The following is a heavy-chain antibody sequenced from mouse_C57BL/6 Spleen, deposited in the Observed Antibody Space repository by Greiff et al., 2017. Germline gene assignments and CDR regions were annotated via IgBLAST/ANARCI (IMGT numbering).Heavy chain of an antibody. CDR1: GYSITSGYY. Sequence: EVKVEESGPGLVKPSQSLSLTCSVTGYSITSGYYWNWIRQFPGNKLEWMGYISYDGSNNYNPSLKNRISITRDTSKNQFFLKLNSVTTEDTATYYCARGAYPAGDYFDYWGQGTTLTVSS. CDR2: ISYDGSN. J-gene: IGHJ2*01. V-gene: IGHV3-6*01. CDR3: ARGAYPAGDYFDY. D-gene: IGHD6-5*01.